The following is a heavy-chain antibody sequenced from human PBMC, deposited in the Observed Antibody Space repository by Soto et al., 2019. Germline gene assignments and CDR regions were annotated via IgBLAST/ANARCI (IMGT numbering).Heavy chain of an antibody. Sequence: GGSLRLSCAASGFTFSSYAMSWVRQAPGKGLEWVSAISGSGGSTYYADSVKGRFTISRDNSKNTLYLQMNSLRAEDTAVYYCARDLTGTTDHFDYWGQGTLVTVSS. CDR2: ISGSGGST. CDR1: GFTFSSYA. J-gene: IGHJ4*02. CDR3: ARDLTGTTDHFDY. D-gene: IGHD1-20*01. V-gene: IGHV3-23*01.